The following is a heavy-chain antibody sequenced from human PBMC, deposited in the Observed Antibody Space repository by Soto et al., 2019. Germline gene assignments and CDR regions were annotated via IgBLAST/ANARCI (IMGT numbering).Heavy chain of an antibody. CDR2: IYHSGST. D-gene: IGHD4-4*01. Sequence: SETLSLTCAVSGGSISSGGYSWSWIRQPPGKGLEWIGYIYHSGSTYYNPSLKSRVTISVDRSKNQFSLKLSSVTAADTAVYYCASSNDYSNYYFDYWGQGTLVTVSS. J-gene: IGHJ4*02. V-gene: IGHV4-30-2*01. CDR1: GGSISSGGYS. CDR3: ASSNDYSNYYFDY.